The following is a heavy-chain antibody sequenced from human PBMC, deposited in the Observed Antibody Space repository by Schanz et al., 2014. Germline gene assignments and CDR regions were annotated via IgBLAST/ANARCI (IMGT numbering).Heavy chain of an antibody. J-gene: IGHJ3*01. CDR2: INPSGGST. D-gene: IGHD3-10*02. V-gene: IGHV1-46*01. CDR1: GYPFTNYY. Sequence: QVHLEQSGPEVKKPGASVKLSCRASGYPFTNYYIHWVRQAPGQGLEWMGIINPSGGSTSYAQKFQGRVTMTRDTSTSTVYMELSSLRSEDTAVFYCARGLHYDVETSFRSYDAFDFWRQGTKVTVSP. CDR3: ARGLHYDVETSFRSYDAFDF.